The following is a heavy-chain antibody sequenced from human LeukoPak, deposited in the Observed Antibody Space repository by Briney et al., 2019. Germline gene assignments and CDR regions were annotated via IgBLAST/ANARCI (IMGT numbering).Heavy chain of an antibody. CDR3: ARVKAPDAFDI. Sequence: SETLSLTCAVYGGSFSGYYWSWIRQPPGKGLEWIGEINHSGSTNYNPSLKSRVTISVDTSKNQFPLKLSSVTAADTAVYYCARVKAPDAFDIWGQGTMVTVSS. J-gene: IGHJ3*02. V-gene: IGHV4-34*01. CDR2: INHSGST. CDR1: GGSFSGYY.